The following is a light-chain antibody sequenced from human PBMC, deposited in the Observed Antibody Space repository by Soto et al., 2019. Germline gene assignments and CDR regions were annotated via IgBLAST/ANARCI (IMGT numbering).Light chain of an antibody. CDR1: QDISNY. CDR2: DAS. Sequence: DIQMTQSPSSLSASVGDRVTITCQASQDISNYLNWYQQQPGKAPKLLIYDASNLETGVPSRFSGSGSGTDFTFTFSSLQPEDIATYYCQQYDNPALTFGGGTKVEIK. V-gene: IGKV1-33*01. J-gene: IGKJ4*01. CDR3: QQYDNPALT.